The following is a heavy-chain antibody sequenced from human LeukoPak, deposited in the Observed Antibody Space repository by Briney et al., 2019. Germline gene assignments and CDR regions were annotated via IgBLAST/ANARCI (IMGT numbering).Heavy chain of an antibody. J-gene: IGHJ3*02. V-gene: IGHV1-24*01. CDR3: ATDWRSCSTTSCYYAFDI. CDR2: FDPEDGET. CDR1: GYTLTELS. Sequence: ASLKVSCKVSGYTLTELSMHWVRQAPGKRLEWMGGFDPEDGETIYAQKFQGRVTMTEDTSTDTAYMELSSLRSEDTAMYYCATDWRSCSTTSCYYAFDIWGQGTMVTVSS. D-gene: IGHD2-2*01.